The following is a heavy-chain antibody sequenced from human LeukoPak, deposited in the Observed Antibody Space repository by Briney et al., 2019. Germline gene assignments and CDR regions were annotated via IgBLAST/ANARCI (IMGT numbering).Heavy chain of an antibody. Sequence: GGSLRLSCAASGFTVSSNYMSWVRQAPGKGLEWVSVIYSGGSTYYADSVKGRFTISRHNSKNTLYLQMNGLRAEDTAVYYCARSRPYDYVWGSYRQYYFDCWGQGTLVTVSS. J-gene: IGHJ4*02. D-gene: IGHD3-16*02. CDR1: GFTVSSNY. V-gene: IGHV3-53*04. CDR3: ARSRPYDYVWGSYRQYYFDC. CDR2: IYSGGST.